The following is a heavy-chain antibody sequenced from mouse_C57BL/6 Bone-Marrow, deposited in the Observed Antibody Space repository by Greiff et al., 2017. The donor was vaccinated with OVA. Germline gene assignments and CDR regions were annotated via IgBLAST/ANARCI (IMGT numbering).Heavy chain of an antibody. CDR3: ARLAVVAYYFDY. V-gene: IGHV1-59*01. D-gene: IGHD1-1*01. Sequence: VQLQQPGAELVRPGTSVKLSCKASGYTFTSYWMHWVKQRPGQGLEWIGVIDPSDSYTNYNQKFKGKATLTVDTSSSTAYMQLSSLTSEDSAVYYCARLAVVAYYFDYWGQGTTLTVSS. CDR1: GYTFTSYW. J-gene: IGHJ2*01. CDR2: IDPSDSYT.